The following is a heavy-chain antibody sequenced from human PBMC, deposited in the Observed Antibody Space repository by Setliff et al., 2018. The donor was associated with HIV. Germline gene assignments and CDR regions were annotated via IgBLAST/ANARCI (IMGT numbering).Heavy chain of an antibody. J-gene: IGHJ6*03. CDR3: AKQYCGGDCYSDSYYYMDV. D-gene: IGHD2-21*01. CDR1: GGSISSYY. V-gene: IGHV4-59*08. Sequence: PSETLSLTCTVSGGSISSYYWSWIRQPPGKGLEWIGTVYYTGKTYYNPSLQSRLTMSADTSKNQFSLKLSSVTAADTAVYYCAKQYCGGDCYSDSYYYMDVWGKGTTVTVSS. CDR2: VYYTGKT.